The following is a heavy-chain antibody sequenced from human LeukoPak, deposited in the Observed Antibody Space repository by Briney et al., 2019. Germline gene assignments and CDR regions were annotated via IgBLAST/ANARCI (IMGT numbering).Heavy chain of an antibody. Sequence: GGSLRLSCAASGSAFSVYEMYWVRQAPGKGLEWVSYISSSGGTRYYADSVKGRFTISRDNAKNSLYLQMNSLRAEDTAAYYCATLTVASSFDYWGQGTLVTVSS. CDR2: ISSSGGTR. CDR3: ATLTVASSFDY. CDR1: GSAFSVYE. J-gene: IGHJ4*02. V-gene: IGHV3-48*03. D-gene: IGHD6-19*01.